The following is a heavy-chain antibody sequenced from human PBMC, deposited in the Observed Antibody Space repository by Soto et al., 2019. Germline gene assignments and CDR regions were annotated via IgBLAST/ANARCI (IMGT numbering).Heavy chain of an antibody. CDR2: ISAYNGNT. D-gene: IGHD3-3*01. CDR1: GYPFTSYG. Sequence: ASVKVSCTASGYPFTSYGISWVRQAPGQGLEWMGWISAYNGNTNYAQKLQGRVTMNTDTSTSTAYMELRSLRSDDTAVYYCARVYITIFAVVSIGPYYYGMDIWGQGTTVTVSS. CDR3: ARVYITIFAVVSIGPYYYGMDI. J-gene: IGHJ6*02. V-gene: IGHV1-18*04.